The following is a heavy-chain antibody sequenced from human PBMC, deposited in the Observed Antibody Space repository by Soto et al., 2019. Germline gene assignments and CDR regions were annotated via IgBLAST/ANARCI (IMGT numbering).Heavy chain of an antibody. Sequence: ASVKVSCKASGYTFTGYYMHWVRQAPGQGLEWMGWINPNSGGTNYAQKFQGRVTMTRDTSISTAYMELSRLRSDDTAVYYCARVRRGATLSNFDYWGQGTRVTVSS. V-gene: IGHV1-2*02. J-gene: IGHJ4*02. D-gene: IGHD1-26*01. CDR2: INPNSGGT. CDR1: GYTFTGYY. CDR3: ARVRRGATLSNFDY.